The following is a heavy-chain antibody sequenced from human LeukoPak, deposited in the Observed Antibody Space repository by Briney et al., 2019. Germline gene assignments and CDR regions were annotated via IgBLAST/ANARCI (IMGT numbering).Heavy chain of an antibody. CDR1: GFTFSSYE. D-gene: IGHD3-10*01. V-gene: IGHV3-48*03. J-gene: IGHJ4*02. CDR3: AKDTFEITIVRGDTDF. Sequence: GGSLRLSCAASGFTFSSYEMNWVRQAPGKGLEWVSYISSSGSTIYYADSVKGRFTISRDNAKNSLYLQMDSLRAEDTAVYYCAKDTFEITIVRGDTDFWGQGTLVTVSS. CDR2: ISSSGSTI.